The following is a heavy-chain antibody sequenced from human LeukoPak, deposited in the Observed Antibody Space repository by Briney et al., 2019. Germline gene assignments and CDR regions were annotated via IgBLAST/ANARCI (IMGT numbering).Heavy chain of an antibody. CDR3: ARRARALLWFGELDY. D-gene: IGHD3-10*01. Sequence: GGSLRLSCAASGFTFSSYWMSWVRQAPGKGLEWVANIKQDGSEKYYVDSVKGRFTISRDNAKNSLYLQMSSLRAEDTAVYYCARRARALLWFGELDYWGQGTLVTVSS. J-gene: IGHJ4*02. CDR2: IKQDGSEK. V-gene: IGHV3-7*01. CDR1: GFTFSSYW.